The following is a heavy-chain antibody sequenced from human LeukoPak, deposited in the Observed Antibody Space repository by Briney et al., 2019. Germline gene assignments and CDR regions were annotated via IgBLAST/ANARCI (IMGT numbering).Heavy chain of an antibody. CDR2: IYYSGST. V-gene: IGHV4-59*01. D-gene: IGHD3-22*01. J-gene: IGHJ4*02. CDR1: GGSISSYY. Sequence: PSETLSLTCTVSGGSISSYYWSWIRQPPGKGLEWIAYIYYSGSTNYNPSLKSRVTISVDTSKNQFSLKLSSVTAADTAVYYCAVGYDSSGYYPAHFDYWGQGTLVTVSS. CDR3: AVGYDSSGYYPAHFDY.